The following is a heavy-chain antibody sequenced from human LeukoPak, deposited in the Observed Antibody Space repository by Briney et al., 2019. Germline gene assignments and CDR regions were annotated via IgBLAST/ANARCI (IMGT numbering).Heavy chain of an antibody. Sequence: GGSLRLSCAASGFTFSSYAMSCVRQAPGKGLEWVSAISGSGGSTYYADSVKGRFTISRDNSKNTVYLQMNSLRAEDTAVYYCATPRRDYVWGSLSDPWGQGTLVTVSS. V-gene: IGHV3-23*01. CDR1: GFTFSSYA. J-gene: IGHJ5*02. CDR3: ATPRRDYVWGSLSDP. CDR2: ISGSGGST. D-gene: IGHD3-16*01.